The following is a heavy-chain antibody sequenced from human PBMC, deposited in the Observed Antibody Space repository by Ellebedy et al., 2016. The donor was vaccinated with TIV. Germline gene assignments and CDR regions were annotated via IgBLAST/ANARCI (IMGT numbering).Heavy chain of an antibody. CDR3: ARETAVAGWGKAFDI. V-gene: IGHV3-20*01. J-gene: IGHJ3*02. D-gene: IGHD6-19*01. CDR1: GFTFDDYG. CDR2: INWNGGST. Sequence: GGSLRLSXAASGFTFDDYGMSWVRQAPGKGLEWVSGINWNGGSTGYADSVKGRFTISRDNAKNSLYLQMNSLRAEDTALYHCARETAVAGWGKAFDIWGQGTMVTVSS.